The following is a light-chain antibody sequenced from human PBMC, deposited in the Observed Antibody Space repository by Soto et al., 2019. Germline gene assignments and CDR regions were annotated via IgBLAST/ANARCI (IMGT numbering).Light chain of an antibody. CDR3: EEYYSTPYT. CDR2: WAS. Sequence: DIVMTQSPDSLAVSLGERATINCKSSQSVLYSSNNKTYLAWYQEKPGQPPKLLIYWASTRESGVPYRFSGSGSGTDFTLTISSLQAEDVAVYYCEEYYSTPYTFVQGTKLEIK. CDR1: QSVLYSSNNKTY. J-gene: IGKJ2*01. V-gene: IGKV4-1*01.